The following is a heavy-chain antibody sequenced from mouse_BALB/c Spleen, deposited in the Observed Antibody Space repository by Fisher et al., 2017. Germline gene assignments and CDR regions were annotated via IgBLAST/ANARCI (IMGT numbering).Heavy chain of an antibody. J-gene: IGHJ4*01. D-gene: IGHD2-3*01. Sequence: RFTISRDNAKNNLYLQMSSLKSEDTAMYYCARRGIWDGYPSYAMDYWGQGTSVTVSS. CDR3: ARRGIWDGYPSYAMDY. V-gene: IGHV5-4*02.